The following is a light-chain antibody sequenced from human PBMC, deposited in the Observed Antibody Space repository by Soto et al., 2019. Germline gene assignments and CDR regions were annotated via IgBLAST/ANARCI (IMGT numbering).Light chain of an antibody. Sequence: EIVLTQSPGTRSLSRVGRVTLGVLASQDIGTYLAWYQHKPGQAPSVLIFGASTRATGIPARLSGSGSGTDFTLTISRLEPEDFAVYYCQQYRNSRGTFGQGTKVDIK. CDR1: QDIGTY. CDR2: GAS. V-gene: IGKV3-20*01. J-gene: IGKJ1*01. CDR3: QQYRNSRGT.